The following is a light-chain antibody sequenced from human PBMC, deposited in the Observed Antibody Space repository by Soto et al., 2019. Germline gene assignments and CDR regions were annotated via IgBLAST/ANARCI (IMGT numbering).Light chain of an antibody. CDR2: KAS. J-gene: IGKJ4*01. CDR3: QQYNSVPLT. Sequence: DLEMTQSPATLSASVGDRVSITCRASRFITTWLAWYQQKPGKAPKLLMYKASTLETGVPSRFSGSGYGTEFTLTISSLQPDDSATYYCQQYNSVPLTFGGGTKVEIK. V-gene: IGKV1-5*03. CDR1: RFITTW.